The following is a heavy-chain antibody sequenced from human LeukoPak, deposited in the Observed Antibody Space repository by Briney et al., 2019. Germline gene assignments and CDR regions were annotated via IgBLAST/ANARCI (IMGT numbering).Heavy chain of an antibody. V-gene: IGHV4-39*07. CDR3: ASLSEYFSAGSCYLGWFDP. J-gene: IGHJ5*02. Sequence: SETLSLTSTVSGGSISSSSYYWGWIRQPPGKGLEWIGSINYSGSTYYNPSLKSRVTMSVDTSKNQFSLKLNSVTAADTAVYYCASLSEYFSAGSCYLGWFDPWGQGTLVTVSS. CDR2: INYSGST. CDR1: GGSISSSSYY. D-gene: IGHD2-15*01.